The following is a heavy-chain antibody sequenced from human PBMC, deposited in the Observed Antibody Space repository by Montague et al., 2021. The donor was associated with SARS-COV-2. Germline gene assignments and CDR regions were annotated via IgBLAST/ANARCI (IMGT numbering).Heavy chain of an antibody. CDR2: INGYGGST. Sequence: SLRLSCAASGFTFSNYPMTWVRQAPGKVLEWVSSINGYGGSTYYADSVKGRFTISRDNSKNTLYLQMNSLRAEDTAVYYCAKVLVGPYDILTGYRPNDYWGQGTLVTVSS. D-gene: IGHD3-9*01. CDR3: AKVLVGPYDILTGYRPNDY. V-gene: IGHV3-23*01. CDR1: GFTFSNYP. J-gene: IGHJ4*02.